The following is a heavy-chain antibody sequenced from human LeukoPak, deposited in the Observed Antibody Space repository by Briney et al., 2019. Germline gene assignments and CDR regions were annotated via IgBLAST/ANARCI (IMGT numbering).Heavy chain of an antibody. Sequence: GASVTVSYQDSRYTFNDYYMHRVRQAPGHGREWTGWINPNSGGTNYAQKFQGRVTMSKDTSISTAYMKLSSLRADDTAVYYCARDHWAMVTSYGFDYWGQGTLVTVSS. CDR1: RYTFNDYY. CDR3: ARDHWAMVTSYGFDY. J-gene: IGHJ4*02. V-gene: IGHV1-2*02. CDR2: INPNSGGT. D-gene: IGHD2-21*02.